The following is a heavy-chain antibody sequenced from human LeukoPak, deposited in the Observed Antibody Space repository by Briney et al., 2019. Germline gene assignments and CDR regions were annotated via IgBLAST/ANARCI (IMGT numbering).Heavy chain of an antibody. Sequence: SETLSLTCTVPDDSIRTYYWSWIRQPPGKGLEWVGHIYISESSTTDYSPSLKSRVTISVDTSKNQVSLKLSSVTAADTAVYYCARAGGGYRCGYDYWGQGTLVAVSS. V-gene: IGHV4-59*01. CDR3: ARAGGGYRCGYDY. J-gene: IGHJ4*02. CDR2: IYISESSTT. CDR1: DDSIRTYY. D-gene: IGHD5-18*01.